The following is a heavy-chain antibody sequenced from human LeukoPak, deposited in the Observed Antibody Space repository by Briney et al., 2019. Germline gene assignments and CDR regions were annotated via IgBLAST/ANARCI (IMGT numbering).Heavy chain of an antibody. J-gene: IGHJ4*02. D-gene: IGHD6-13*01. CDR2: INPSGGST. V-gene: IGHV1-46*01. CDR3: ARGGSSWESDY. CDR1: GYTFTNYC. Sequence: ASVKVSCKASGYTFTNYCMHWVRQGPGQGLEWMGIINPSGGSTSCAQKFQGRVTMTRDTSTSTVYMELSSLRSEDTAVYYCARGGSSWESDYWGQGTLVTVSS.